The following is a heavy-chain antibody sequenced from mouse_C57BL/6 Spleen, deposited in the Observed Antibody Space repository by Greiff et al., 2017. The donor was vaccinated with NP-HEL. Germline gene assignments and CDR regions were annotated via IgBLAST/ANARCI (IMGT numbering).Heavy chain of an antibody. D-gene: IGHD2-10*01. Sequence: EVQLQQSGPELVKPGASVKISCKASGYTFTDYYMNWVKQSHGKSLEWIGDINPNNGGTSYNQKFKGKATLTVDKSSSTAYMELRSLTSEDSAVYYCAPTHLDYWGQGTSVTVSS. J-gene: IGHJ4*01. V-gene: IGHV1-26*01. CDR2: INPNNGGT. CDR1: GYTFTDYY. CDR3: APTHLDY.